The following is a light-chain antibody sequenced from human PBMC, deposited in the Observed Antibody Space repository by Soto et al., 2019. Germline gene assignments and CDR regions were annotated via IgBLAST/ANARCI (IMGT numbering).Light chain of an antibody. J-gene: IGKJ2*01. CDR1: QSVGSAY. CDR2: GAS. V-gene: IGKV3-20*01. Sequence: EFVLTQSPDTLSLSPGERATLSCRASQSVGSAYIAWYQQKPGQAPRLLISGASKRATGIPDRFSGSGAGTYFTLTISRLEPEDFAVYYCQQYDRSHQWGYTFGRGTKLEIK. CDR3: QQYDRSHQWGYT.